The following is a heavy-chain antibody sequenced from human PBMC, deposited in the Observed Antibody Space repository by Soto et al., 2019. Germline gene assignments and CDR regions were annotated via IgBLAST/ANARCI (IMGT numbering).Heavy chain of an antibody. J-gene: IGHJ4*02. CDR1: GGSISSGGYY. CDR3: ARGVTLVRGVIHTPYFDY. D-gene: IGHD3-10*01. V-gene: IGHV4-31*03. CDR2: IYYSGST. Sequence: QVQLQESGPGLVKPSQTLSLTCTVSGGSISSGGYYWNWIRQHPGKGLEWIGYIYYSGSTYYNPSLKSRVTIPVDTSKNQFSLKLSSVTAADTAVYYCARGVTLVRGVIHTPYFDYWGQGALVTVSS.